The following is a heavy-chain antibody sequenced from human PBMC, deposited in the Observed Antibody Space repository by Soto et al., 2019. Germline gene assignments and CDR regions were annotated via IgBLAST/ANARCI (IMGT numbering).Heavy chain of an antibody. CDR2: IYYSGST. Sequence: QVQLQESGPGLVKPSQTLSLTCTVSGGSISSGDYYWSWIRQPPGKGLEWIGYIYYSGSTYYNPSLNSRVTIPVDTPQNQFPLKLSSVTAADTAVYYGAGAGRVTAFDYWGQGTLVTVSS. D-gene: IGHD2-21*02. CDR3: AGAGRVTAFDY. J-gene: IGHJ4*02. CDR1: GGSISSGDYY. V-gene: IGHV4-30-4*01.